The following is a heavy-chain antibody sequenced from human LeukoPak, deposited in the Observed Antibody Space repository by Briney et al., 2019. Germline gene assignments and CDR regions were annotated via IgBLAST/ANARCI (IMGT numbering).Heavy chain of an antibody. Sequence: GGSLRLSCAASGFTFSSYGMHRVRQAPGKGLEWLAVITYDGSNKYYADSVKGRFTISRDNSKNTLYLQMDSLRPEDTATYYCRTSISGYVQHWGQGTLVTVSS. J-gene: IGHJ1*01. CDR1: GFTFSSYG. CDR3: RTSISGYVQH. CDR2: ITYDGSNK. D-gene: IGHD5-12*01. V-gene: IGHV3-30*03.